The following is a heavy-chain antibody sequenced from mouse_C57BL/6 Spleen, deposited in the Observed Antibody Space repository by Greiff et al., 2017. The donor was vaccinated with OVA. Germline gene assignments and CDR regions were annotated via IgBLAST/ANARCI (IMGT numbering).Heavy chain of an antibody. CDR2: ISYDGSN. J-gene: IGHJ2*01. Sequence: EVQLQESGPGLVKPSQSLSLTCSVTGYSITSGYYWNWIRQFPGNKLEWMGYISYDGSNNYNPSLKNRISITRDTSKNQFFLKLNSVTTEDTATYYCARGYGNYGGYFDYWGQGTTLTVSS. V-gene: IGHV3-6*01. CDR3: ARGYGNYGGYFDY. CDR1: GYSITSGYY. D-gene: IGHD2-1*01.